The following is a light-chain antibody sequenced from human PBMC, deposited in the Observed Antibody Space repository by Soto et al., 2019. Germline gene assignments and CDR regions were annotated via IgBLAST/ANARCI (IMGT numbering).Light chain of an antibody. V-gene: IGKV3-15*01. CDR2: DTF. Sequence: EIVMTQSPATLSVSPGERATLSCRASQSVGNKLAWYQQKPGQAPRLLIYDTFARATGIPARFSGSGSGTEFTLTISSLQSEDFAVYYCQHCQPYGDSPPLTFGGGTKVEIK. J-gene: IGKJ4*01. CDR1: QSVGNK. CDR3: QHCQPYGDSPPLT.